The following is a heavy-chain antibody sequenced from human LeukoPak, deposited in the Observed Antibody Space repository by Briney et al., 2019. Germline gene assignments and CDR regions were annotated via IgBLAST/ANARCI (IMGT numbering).Heavy chain of an antibody. J-gene: IGHJ4*02. CDR1: RFTFSTSA. D-gene: IGHD6-19*01. CDR2: ISNGGDTA. Sequence: AGGSLRLSCAASRFTFSTSAMNWVRQAPGKGLEWVSTISNGGDTAYYADSVKGRFTISRDNSKNTLFLQMDSLRVDDTALYYCAKRAQGDSGWYTFDYWGQGSLVTVSS. CDR3: AKRAQGDSGWYTFDY. V-gene: IGHV3-23*01.